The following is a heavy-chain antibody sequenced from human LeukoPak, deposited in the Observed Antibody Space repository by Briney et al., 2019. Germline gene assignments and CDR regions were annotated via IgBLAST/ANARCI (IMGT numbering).Heavy chain of an antibody. Sequence: PSETLSLTCTVSGDSISSYYWSWIRQPPGKGLEWIGRIYTSGSTNYNPSLKSRVTISIDTSKNQFSLKLSSVTAADTAVYYCARESTGFGEFVWFDPWGQGTLVTVSS. CDR2: IYTSGST. CDR3: ARESTGFGEFVWFDP. V-gene: IGHV4-4*08. CDR1: GDSISSYY. J-gene: IGHJ5*02. D-gene: IGHD3-10*01.